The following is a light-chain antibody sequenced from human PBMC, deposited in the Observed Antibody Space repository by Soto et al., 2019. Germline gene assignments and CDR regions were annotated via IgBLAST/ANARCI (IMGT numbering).Light chain of an antibody. CDR2: GAS. CDR3: QQYGSSPLT. Sequence: EIVLTQSPGTLSLSPGERATLSCRASQSVSSSYLAWYQQKPGQAPGLLIYGASSRATGIPDRFSGSGSGTDFALTISRLEREDFAVYYCQQYGSSPLTFGGGTKVEIK. J-gene: IGKJ4*01. CDR1: QSVSSSY. V-gene: IGKV3-20*01.